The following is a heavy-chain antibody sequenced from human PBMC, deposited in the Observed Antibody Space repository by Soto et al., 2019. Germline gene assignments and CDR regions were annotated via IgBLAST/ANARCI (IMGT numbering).Heavy chain of an antibody. CDR2: IYYSGST. CDR1: GGSVSSGSYY. Sequence: PSETLSLTCTVSGGSVSSGSYYWSWIRQPPGKGLEWIGYIYYSGSTNYNPSLKSRVTISVDTSKNQFSLKLSSVTAADTAVYYCARGGRLEYSSSLRAFDIWGQGTMVTVSS. V-gene: IGHV4-61*01. J-gene: IGHJ3*02. D-gene: IGHD6-6*01. CDR3: ARGGRLEYSSSLRAFDI.